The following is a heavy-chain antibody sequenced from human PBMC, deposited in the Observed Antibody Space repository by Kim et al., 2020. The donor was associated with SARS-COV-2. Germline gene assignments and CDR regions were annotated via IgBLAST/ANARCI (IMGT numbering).Heavy chain of an antibody. CDR1: GGSISSYY. Sequence: SETLSLTCTVSGGSISSYYWSWIRQPPGKGLEWIGYIYYSGSTNYNPSLKSRVTISVDTSKNQFPLKLSSVTAADTAVYYCARDKGYSYGYSALGYFDYWGQGTLVTVSS. CDR3: ARDKGYSYGYSALGYFDY. CDR2: IYYSGST. V-gene: IGHV4-59*13. J-gene: IGHJ4*02. D-gene: IGHD5-18*01.